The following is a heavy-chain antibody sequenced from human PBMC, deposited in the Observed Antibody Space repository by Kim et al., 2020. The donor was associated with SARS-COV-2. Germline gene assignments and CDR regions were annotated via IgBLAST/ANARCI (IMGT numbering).Heavy chain of an antibody. CDR1: GGSVSSGGHY. D-gene: IGHD2-2*01. Sequence: SETLSLTCTVSGGSVSSGGHYWSWIRQHPGKGLEWIGYIYYSGSTYYNPSLKSRVIISVDTSKNQFSLKLSSVTAADTALYYCARDLSPARGAFDSWGQGTLLTISS. V-gene: IGHV4-31*03. J-gene: IGHJ4*02. CDR3: ARDLSPARGAFDS. CDR2: IYYSGST.